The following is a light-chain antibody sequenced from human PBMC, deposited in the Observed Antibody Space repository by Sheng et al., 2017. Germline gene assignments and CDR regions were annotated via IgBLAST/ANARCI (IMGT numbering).Light chain of an antibody. CDR3: QRANSFPYT. CDR1: QSISSW. Sequence: DIQMTQSPSTLSASVGDRVTITCRASQSISSWLAWYQQKPGKAPNLLIYKASSLESGVPSRFSGSGSGTEFTLTISSLQPEDFATYYCQRANSFPYTFGQGTKLEIK. V-gene: IGKV1-5*03. J-gene: IGKJ2*01. CDR2: KAS.